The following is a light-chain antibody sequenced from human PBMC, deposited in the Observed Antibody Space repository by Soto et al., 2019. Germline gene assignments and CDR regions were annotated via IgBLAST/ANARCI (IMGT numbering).Light chain of an antibody. Sequence: DIQLTQSPSFLSASVGDRVTITCRASQGIRDFLAWYQQKPGQPPKLLIYAASTLQTGVPTRFSGIASGTEFTLIISNLQSADFATYYCQQFNVEPLTFGGGTKVEIK. CDR3: QQFNVEPLT. CDR1: QGIRDF. CDR2: AAS. V-gene: IGKV1-9*01. J-gene: IGKJ4*01.